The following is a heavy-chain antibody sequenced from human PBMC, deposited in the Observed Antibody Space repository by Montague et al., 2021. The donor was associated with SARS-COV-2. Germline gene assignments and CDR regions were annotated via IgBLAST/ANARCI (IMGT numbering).Heavy chain of an antibody. CDR2: ISSSGSTI. CDR1: GFTFSSYE. Sequence: SLRLSCAASGFTFSSYEMNWVRQAPGEGLEWVSYISSSGSTIYYADSVKGRFTISRDNAKNSLYLQMNSLRAEDTAVYYCARGLSIAVAGTLFPDYYYYMDVWGKGTTVTVSS. CDR3: ARGLSIAVAGTLFPDYYYYMDV. J-gene: IGHJ6*03. V-gene: IGHV3-48*03. D-gene: IGHD6-19*01.